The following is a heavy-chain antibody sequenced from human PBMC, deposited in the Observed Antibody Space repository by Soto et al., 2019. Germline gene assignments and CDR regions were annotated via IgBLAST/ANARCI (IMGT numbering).Heavy chain of an antibody. V-gene: IGHV4-34*01. CDR3: ARAFKGIIENTGWPKPYYYGLDV. Sequence: QVQLQQWGAGLLKPSETLSLTCGVSGASLSGVYWTWIRQTPGRGLEWIGEINHSGSAYYNPALGDRVTHAVDTSTKQFSSSLNSVTAADTGRYYCARAFKGIIENTGWPKPYYYGLDVWAQGTAVIFSS. CDR2: INHSGSA. D-gene: IGHD6-19*01. CDR1: GASLSGVY. J-gene: IGHJ6*02.